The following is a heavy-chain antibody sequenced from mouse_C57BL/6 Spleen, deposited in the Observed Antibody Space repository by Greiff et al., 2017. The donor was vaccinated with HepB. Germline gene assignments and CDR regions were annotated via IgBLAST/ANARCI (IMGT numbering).Heavy chain of an antibody. CDR3: ERAPLAWFAY. V-gene: IGHV1-82*01. CDR1: GYAFSSSW. J-gene: IGHJ3*01. Sequence: QVQLQQSGPELVKPGASVKISCKASGYAFSSSWMNWVKQRPGKGLEWIGRIYPGDGDTNYNGKFKGKATLTADKSSSTAYMQLSSLTSEDSAVYFCERAPLAWFAYWGQGTLVTVSA. CDR2: IYPGDGDT.